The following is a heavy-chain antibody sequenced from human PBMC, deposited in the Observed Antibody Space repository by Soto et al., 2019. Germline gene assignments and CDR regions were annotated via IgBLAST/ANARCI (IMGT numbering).Heavy chain of an antibody. V-gene: IGHV4-34*01. J-gene: IGHJ6*02. CDR2: INHSGST. CDR3: ARGSSGWYRYYYYYYGMDV. D-gene: IGHD6-19*01. Sequence: SETLSLTCAVYGGSFSGYYWSWIRQPPGKGLEWIGEINHSGSTNYNPSLKSRVTISVDTSKNQFSLKLSSVTAADTAVYYCARGSSGWYRYYYYYYGMDVWGQGTTVTVSS. CDR1: GGSFSGYY.